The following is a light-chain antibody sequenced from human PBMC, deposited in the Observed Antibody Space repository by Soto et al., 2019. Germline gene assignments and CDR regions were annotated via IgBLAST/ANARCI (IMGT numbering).Light chain of an antibody. Sequence: EIVLTQSPGTLSLSPGERATLSCRASQTVRNSYLAWYQEKPGQAPRLLIYGASNRATGIPDRFSGSGSGTDFTLTISRLEPEDLAVYYCQQYGNSPRTFGQGTKVEIK. J-gene: IGKJ1*01. CDR2: GAS. CDR3: QQYGNSPRT. CDR1: QTVRNSY. V-gene: IGKV3-20*01.